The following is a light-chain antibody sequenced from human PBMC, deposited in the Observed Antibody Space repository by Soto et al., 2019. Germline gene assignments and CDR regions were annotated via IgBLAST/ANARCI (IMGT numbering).Light chain of an antibody. CDR1: QSVSRSY. Sequence: EIVLTQSPGTLSLSPGERATLSCRASQSVSRSYLAWYQQKPGQAPRLLIYDASSRATGIPDRFSGSGSGTDFTLTISRLEPEDCAVYYCQQYGSSLYTFGQGTKLEIK. V-gene: IGKV3-20*01. J-gene: IGKJ2*01. CDR3: QQYGSSLYT. CDR2: DAS.